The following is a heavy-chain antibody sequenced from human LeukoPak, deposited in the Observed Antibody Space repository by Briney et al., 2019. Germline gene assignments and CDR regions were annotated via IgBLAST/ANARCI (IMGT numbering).Heavy chain of an antibody. CDR2: TYYRSKWYN. V-gene: IGHV6-1*01. CDR3: AREDPGATLDY. Sequence: SQTLSLTCALPGDSFSSNSAAWNWTRQSPTRGLEWLGRTYYRSKWYNNYAVSVKSRITINPDTSKNQFSLQLNSVTPEDTAVYYCAREDPGATLDYWGQGTLVTVSS. J-gene: IGHJ4*02. CDR1: GDSFSSNSAA. D-gene: IGHD1-26*01.